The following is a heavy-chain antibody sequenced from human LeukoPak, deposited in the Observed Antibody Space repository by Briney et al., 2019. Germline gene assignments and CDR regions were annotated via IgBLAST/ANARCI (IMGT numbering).Heavy chain of an antibody. CDR2: INHSGST. V-gene: IGHV4-34*01. J-gene: IGHJ4*02. CDR3: ARALRLLWFGELFFDY. CDR1: GGSFSGYY. Sequence: SETLSLTCAVYGGSFSGYYWSWIRQPPGKGLEWIGEINHSGSTNYNPSLKSRVTISVDTSKNQFSLKLSSVTAADTAVYYCARALRLLWFGELFFDYWGQGTLVTVSS. D-gene: IGHD3-10*01.